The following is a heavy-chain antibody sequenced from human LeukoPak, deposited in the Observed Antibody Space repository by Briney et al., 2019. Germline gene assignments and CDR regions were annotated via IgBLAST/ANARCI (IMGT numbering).Heavy chain of an antibody. CDR3: ARIAGYSGYDKEKQNYYYYGMDV. V-gene: IGHV4-39*01. Sequence: SETLSLTCTVSDDSISSSSYYWGWIRQPPGKGLEWIGSIYYSGNTYYNPSLKSRVTISVDTSKNQFSLKLSSVTAADTAVYYCARIAGYSGYDKEKQNYYYYGMDVWGRGTTVTVSS. CDR2: IYYSGNT. J-gene: IGHJ6*02. CDR1: DDSISSSSYY. D-gene: IGHD5-12*01.